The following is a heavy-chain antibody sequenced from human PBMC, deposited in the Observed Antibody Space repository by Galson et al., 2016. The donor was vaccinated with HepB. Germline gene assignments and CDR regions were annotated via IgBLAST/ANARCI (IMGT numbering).Heavy chain of an antibody. CDR3: AKRPSTSWGPFEF. J-gene: IGHJ4*02. V-gene: IGHV3-53*01. D-gene: IGHD7-27*01. Sequence: SLRLSCAVSGFTVSSDYMSWVRQAPGKGLEWVSVIYSGGDTYYADAVKGRFTISRDNSRNTLHLQMNSLRDKDTALYYCAKRPSTSWGPFEFWGQGSLVTVSS. CDR1: GFTVSSDY. CDR2: IYSGGDT.